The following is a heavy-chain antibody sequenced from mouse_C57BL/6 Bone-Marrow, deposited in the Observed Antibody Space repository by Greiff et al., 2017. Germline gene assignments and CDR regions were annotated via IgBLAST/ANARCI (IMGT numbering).Heavy chain of an antibody. CDR3: ASGGDYYGSGSWFAY. D-gene: IGHD1-1*01. J-gene: IGHJ3*01. CDR2: IYPGDGDT. Sequence: QVQLQQSGPELVKPGASVKISCKASGYAFSSSWMNWVKQRPGKGLEWIGRIYPGDGDTNYNGKFKGKATLTADKSSSTAYMQLSSLTSEDSAVYFYASGGDYYGSGSWFAYGGRGTVVTVSA. V-gene: IGHV1-82*01. CDR1: GYAFSSSW.